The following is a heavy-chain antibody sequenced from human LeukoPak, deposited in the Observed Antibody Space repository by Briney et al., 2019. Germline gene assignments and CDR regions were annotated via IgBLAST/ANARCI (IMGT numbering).Heavy chain of an antibody. D-gene: IGHD4-17*01. J-gene: IGHJ3*02. Sequence: SETLSLTCAVSGYSISTSNYWAWIRQPPGKGLEWIGHIYYSGGIYYNPSLKSRVTMSVDTSENQFSLKLSSVTAVDTAVYYCARKTTTGPTKAAFDIWGQGTMLTVSS. V-gene: IGHV4-28*05. CDR2: IYYSGGI. CDR1: GYSISTSNY. CDR3: ARKTTTGPTKAAFDI.